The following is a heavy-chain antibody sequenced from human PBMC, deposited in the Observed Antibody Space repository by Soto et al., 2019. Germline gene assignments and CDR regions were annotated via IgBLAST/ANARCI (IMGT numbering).Heavy chain of an antibody. V-gene: IGHV3-23*01. CDR2: ISGSGGIT. J-gene: IGHJ3*01. D-gene: IGHD3-16*01. CDR1: GFTFSSSA. CDR3: AKCRRYDYIWGRHRLL. Sequence: EVQLLESGGGLVQPGGSLRLSCAASGFTFSSSAMSWVRQAPGKGLEWFSAISGSGGITYYADSVKGRFTISRDTSKNTLYLQMNSLRAEDTAVYYCAKCRRYDYIWGRHRLLWGHGTMVTVSS.